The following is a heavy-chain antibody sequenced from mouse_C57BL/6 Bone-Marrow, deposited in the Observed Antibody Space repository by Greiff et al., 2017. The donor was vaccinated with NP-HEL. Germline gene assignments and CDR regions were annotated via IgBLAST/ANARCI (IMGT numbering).Heavy chain of an antibody. Sequence: QVHVKQSGAELARPGASVKLSCKASGYTFTSYGISWVKQRTGQGLEWIGEIYPRSGNTYYNEKFKGKATLTADKSSSTAYMELRSLTSEDSAVYFGARRGYYSNYAWFAYWGQGTLVTVSA. CDR1: GYTFTSYG. D-gene: IGHD2-5*01. CDR3: ARRGYYSNYAWFAY. CDR2: IYPRSGNT. V-gene: IGHV1-81*01. J-gene: IGHJ3*01.